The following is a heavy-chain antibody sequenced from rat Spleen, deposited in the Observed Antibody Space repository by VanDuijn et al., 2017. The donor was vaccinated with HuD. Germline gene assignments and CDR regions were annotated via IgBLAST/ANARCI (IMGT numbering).Heavy chain of an antibody. CDR3: ARDEIGIPDY. CDR1: GFSLTNYH. V-gene: IGHV2-41*01. D-gene: IGHD2-2*01. J-gene: IGHJ2*01. CDR2: ISYTGGA. Sequence: QVQLKESGPGLVQPSQTLSLTCTVSGFSLTNYHVHWVRQPPGGSLEWMGVISYTGGALYNSALKSRLSFNRDTSKSQVFLILNSLQTEDTATYYCARDEIGIPDYWGQGVMVTVSS.